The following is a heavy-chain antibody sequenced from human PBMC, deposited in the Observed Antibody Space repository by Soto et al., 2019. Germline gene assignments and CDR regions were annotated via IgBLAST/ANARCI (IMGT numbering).Heavy chain of an antibody. Sequence: QVQLVQSGAEVKEPGSSVKVSCKASGDLFNNHAFNWVRQAPGQGLEWMGRISPLFSTTNYAQKFQGRVNIGAYELTTIVYLEVNNLESDDTAMYYCAASPAIAAAGYFKFWGQGTLVTVSP. V-gene: IGHV1-69*01. CDR3: AASPAIAAAGYFKF. CDR1: GDLFNNHA. CDR2: ISPLFSTT. D-gene: IGHD6-13*01. J-gene: IGHJ4*02.